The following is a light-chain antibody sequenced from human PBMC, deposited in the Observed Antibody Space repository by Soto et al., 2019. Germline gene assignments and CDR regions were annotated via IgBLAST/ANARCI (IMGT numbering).Light chain of an antibody. J-gene: IGKJ1*01. Sequence: EIVMTQSPGTLSVSPGERATLSCRASQTIDTNLAWYQQKPAQAPRLLIFGASTMATGIPARFSGSGAGTEFSLTIPRLQSEDFALYCCQQYNNWPPWTFGQGTKGEFK. CDR1: QTIDTN. CDR3: QQYNNWPPWT. V-gene: IGKV3-15*01. CDR2: GAS.